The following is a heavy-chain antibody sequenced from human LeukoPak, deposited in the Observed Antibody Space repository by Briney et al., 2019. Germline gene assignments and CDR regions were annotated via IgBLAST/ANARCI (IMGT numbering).Heavy chain of an antibody. V-gene: IGHV1-46*01. CDR3: ASGRKARGVIYDY. J-gene: IGHJ4*02. Sequence: ASVKISCKASGFTFTSYYMHWVRQAPGQGLEWMGIINPSGGSTSYAQKFQGRVTMTRDTSTSTVYMELSSLRSEDTAVYYCASGRKARGVIYDYWGQGTLVTVSS. CDR2: INPSGGST. CDR1: GFTFTSYY. D-gene: IGHD3-10*01.